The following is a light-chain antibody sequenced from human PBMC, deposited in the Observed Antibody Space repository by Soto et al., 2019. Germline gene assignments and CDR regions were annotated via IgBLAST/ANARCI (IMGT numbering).Light chain of an antibody. J-gene: IGLJ1*01. CDR1: SSNIGAGYD. CDR3: CSYTTSSTRV. CDR2: EVT. V-gene: IGLV1-40*01. Sequence: QSVLTQPPSVSGAPGQRVTISCTGTSSNIGAGYDVHWYRQVPGTAPKLMIYEVTKRPSGVSNRFSGSKSGNTASLTISGLQAEDEADYYCCSYTTSSTRVFGTGTKLTVL.